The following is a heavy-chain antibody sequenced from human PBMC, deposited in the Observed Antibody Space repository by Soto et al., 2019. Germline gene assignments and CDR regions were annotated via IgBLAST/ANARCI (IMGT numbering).Heavy chain of an antibody. CDR1: GFTFRGYA. Sequence: GGSLRVSCAAAGFTFRGYAMSWVRQAPGKGLEWVSAISGSGGSTYYADSVKGRFTISRDNSKNTLYLQMNSLRAEDTAVYYCANSPETDYWGQGTLVTVSS. V-gene: IGHV3-23*01. CDR3: ANSPETDY. CDR2: ISGSGGST. J-gene: IGHJ4*02.